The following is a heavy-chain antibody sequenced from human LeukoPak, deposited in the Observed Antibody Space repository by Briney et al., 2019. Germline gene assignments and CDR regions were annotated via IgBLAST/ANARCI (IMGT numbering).Heavy chain of an antibody. CDR3: ARDSGGFSSVYYDAFDF. CDR1: GFTFSNYW. CDR2: IRGDGSLK. V-gene: IGHV3-7*01. D-gene: IGHD5/OR15-5a*01. Sequence: GESLRLSCAASGFTFSNYWMIWVRQAPGKGLEWVANIRGDGSLKYYVDSVKGRFTISRDNAKNSLYLQMNSLRAEDMAIYYCARDSGGFSSVYYDAFDFWGQGTVVTVSS. J-gene: IGHJ3*01.